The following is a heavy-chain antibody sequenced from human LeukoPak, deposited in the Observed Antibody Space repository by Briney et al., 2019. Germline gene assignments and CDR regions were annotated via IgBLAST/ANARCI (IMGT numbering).Heavy chain of an antibody. CDR3: ITDCGYLRFGG. Sequence: PGGSLRLSCAASGFTLNNAWMSWVRQAPGKGLEWVGRIKSKTDGATTDYAEPVKGRFTVSRDDSKNTLYLQMNSLKTEDTAVYYCITDCGYLRFGGRGQGTLVTVSS. CDR2: IKSKTDGATT. V-gene: IGHV3-15*01. D-gene: IGHD3-16*01. CDR1: GFTLNNAW. J-gene: IGHJ4*02.